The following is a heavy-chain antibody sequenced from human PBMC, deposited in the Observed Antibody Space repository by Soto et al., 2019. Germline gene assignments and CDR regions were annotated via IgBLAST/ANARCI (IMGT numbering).Heavy chain of an antibody. J-gene: IGHJ4*02. CDR2: SSAHNGNT. D-gene: IGHD1-1*01. CDR3: ARGRYGDY. Sequence: QVHLVQSGAEVKKPGASVKVSCKGSGYIFTTYGITWVRQAPGQGLEWMGWSSAHNGNTNYAQKLQGRVTVTRDTSTSTAYRELRNLRSDDTAVYYCARGRYGDYWGQGALVTVSS. CDR1: GYIFTTYG. V-gene: IGHV1-18*01.